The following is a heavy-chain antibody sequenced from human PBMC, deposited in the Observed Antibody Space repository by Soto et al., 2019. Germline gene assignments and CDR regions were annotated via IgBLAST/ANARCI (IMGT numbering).Heavy chain of an antibody. CDR2: ISAYNGNT. D-gene: IGHD3-22*01. CDR3: AREYYYDSPAPMEV. V-gene: IGHV1-18*01. Sequence: ASVKVCCKAPGYTFTSYGIRLLRQSRGQGLEWMGWISAYNGNTNYAQKFQGRVTITADKSTTTAYMELSSLRSEDTAVYYCAREYYYDSPAPMEVWGQGTTVTVSS. J-gene: IGHJ6*02. CDR1: GYTFTSYG.